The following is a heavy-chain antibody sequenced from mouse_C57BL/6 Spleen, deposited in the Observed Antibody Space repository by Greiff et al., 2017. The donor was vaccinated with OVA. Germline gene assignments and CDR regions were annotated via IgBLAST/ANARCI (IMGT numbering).Heavy chain of an antibody. D-gene: IGHD4-1*01. CDR1: GYSFTGYY. Sequence: VQLQQSGPELVKPGASVKISCKASGYSFTGYYMNWVKQSPEKSLEWIGEINPSTGGTTYNQKFKAKATLTVDKSSSTAYMQLKSLTSEDSAVXYCAIPGTAYYFDYWGQGTTLTVSS. CDR2: INPSTGGT. V-gene: IGHV1-42*01. J-gene: IGHJ2*01. CDR3: AIPGTAYYFDY.